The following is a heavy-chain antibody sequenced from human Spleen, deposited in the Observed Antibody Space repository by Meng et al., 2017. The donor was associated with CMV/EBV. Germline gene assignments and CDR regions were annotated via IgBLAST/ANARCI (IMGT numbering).Heavy chain of an antibody. J-gene: IGHJ4*02. D-gene: IGHD2/OR15-2a*01. CDR3: ARGNSPDY. CDR1: GYTFTSYY. Sequence: ASVKVSCKASGYTFTSYYMHWVRQAPGQGLEWMGIINPSGGSTSYAQKFQGRVTMTRDTSVSTAYMELSGLRSDDTAVYYYARGNSPDYWGQGTLVTVSS. V-gene: IGHV1-46*01. CDR2: INPSGGST.